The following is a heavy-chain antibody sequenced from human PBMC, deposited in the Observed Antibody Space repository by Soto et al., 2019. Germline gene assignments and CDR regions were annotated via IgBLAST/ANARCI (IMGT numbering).Heavy chain of an antibody. V-gene: IGHV3-23*01. J-gene: IGHJ4*02. CDR3: AKDRQYYYDSSGSYYFDY. D-gene: IGHD3-22*01. Sequence: GSLRLSCAASGFTFSSYAMSWVRQAPGKGLEWVSAISGSGGSTYYADSVKGRFTISRDNSKNTLYLQMNSLRAEDTAVYYCAKDRQYYYDSSGSYYFDYWGQGTLVTVSS. CDR1: GFTFSSYA. CDR2: ISGSGGST.